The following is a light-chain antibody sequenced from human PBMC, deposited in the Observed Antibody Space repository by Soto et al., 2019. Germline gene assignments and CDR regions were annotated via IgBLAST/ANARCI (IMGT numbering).Light chain of an antibody. CDR1: QGISNY. CDR3: QQYNSARQFA. CDR2: AAS. Sequence: IQMTQSPSSLSGSVGARVTITCRASQGISNYLAWYQQKPGKVPKLLIYAASTLQSGVPSRFSGSGSGTDFTLTISSLQPADVSTYYCQQYNSARQFAFVPGTKIEIX. J-gene: IGKJ2*01. V-gene: IGKV1-27*01.